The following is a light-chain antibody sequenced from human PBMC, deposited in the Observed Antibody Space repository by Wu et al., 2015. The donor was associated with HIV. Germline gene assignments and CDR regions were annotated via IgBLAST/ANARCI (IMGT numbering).Light chain of an antibody. CDR1: QSIGSW. Sequence: DIQMTQSPSTLSASIGDRVTMTCRASQSIGSWLAWYQQKPGKAPKLLIYKGSTLESGVPSRLSGSGSATEFTLTISSLQPDDFASYYCQQYNSYPLTFGGGTRVEIK. CDR3: QQYNSYPLT. V-gene: IGKV1-5*03. CDR2: KGS. J-gene: IGKJ4*01.